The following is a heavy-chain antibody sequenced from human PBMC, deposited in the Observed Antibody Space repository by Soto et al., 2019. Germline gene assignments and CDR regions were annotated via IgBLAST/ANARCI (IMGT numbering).Heavy chain of an antibody. D-gene: IGHD1-26*01. CDR1: EFTFP. J-gene: IGHJ4*02. CDR3: STRRWANFDY. CDR2: ITESGDRT. V-gene: IGHV3-23*01. Sequence: WGSLRLSCTASEFTFPMSWLRQAPGPGLEWVATITESGDRTHYAYSVKGRFTISRDNSKNTVFLQMNSLRAVDTAIYFCSTRRWANFDYWGQGITVTV.